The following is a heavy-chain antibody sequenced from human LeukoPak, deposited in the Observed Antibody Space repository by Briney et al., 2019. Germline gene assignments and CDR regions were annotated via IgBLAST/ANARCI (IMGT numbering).Heavy chain of an antibody. CDR2: ISAYNGNT. D-gene: IGHD6-13*01. J-gene: IGHJ5*02. Sequence: ASVKASCKASGYTFASYGISWVRQAPGQGLEWMGWISAYNGNTNYAQKLQGRVTMTTDTSTSTAYMELRSLRSDDTAVYYCARDRDYSSSWYSRPNWFDPWGQGTLVTVSS. CDR3: ARDRDYSSSWYSRPNWFDP. CDR1: GYTFASYG. V-gene: IGHV1-18*01.